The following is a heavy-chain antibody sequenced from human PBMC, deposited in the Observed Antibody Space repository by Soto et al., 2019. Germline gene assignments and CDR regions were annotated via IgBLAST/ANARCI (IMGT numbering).Heavy chain of an antibody. Sequence: LSLTCTVSGGSISNYFCNWIRQPAGKGLEWIGRIDNSGSTNYNPSLKSRITTSADTSRNQFSLKLNSVTAADTAVYYCARGGQDFWSGPFDYWGQGALVTVSS. J-gene: IGHJ4*02. CDR2: IDNSGST. CDR1: GGSISNYF. V-gene: IGHV4-4*07. D-gene: IGHD3-3*01. CDR3: ARGGQDFWSGPFDY.